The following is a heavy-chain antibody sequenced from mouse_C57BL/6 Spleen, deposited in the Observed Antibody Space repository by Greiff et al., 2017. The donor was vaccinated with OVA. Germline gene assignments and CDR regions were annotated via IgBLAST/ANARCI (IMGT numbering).Heavy chain of an antibody. CDR2: ISDGGSYT. Sequence: EVMLVESGGGLVKPGGSLKLSCAASGFTFSSYAMSWVRQTPEKRLEWVATISDGGSYTYYPDNVKGRFTISRDNAKNNLYLQMSHLKSEDTAMYDCARVRLLRYFDVWGTGTTVTVSS. V-gene: IGHV5-4*03. J-gene: IGHJ1*03. D-gene: IGHD2-3*01. CDR3: ARVRLLRYFDV. CDR1: GFTFSSYA.